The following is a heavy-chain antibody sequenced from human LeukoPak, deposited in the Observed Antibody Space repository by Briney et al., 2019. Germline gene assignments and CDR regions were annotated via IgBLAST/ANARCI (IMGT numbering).Heavy chain of an antibody. V-gene: IGHV1-46*01. Sequence: ASVKVSCKASGYTFTSYYMHWVRQAPGQGLEWMGIINPSGGSTSYAQKFQGRVTMTRDTSTSTVYMELSSLRSEDTAVYYCARDFASVFKWDDDILTGYTSRDAFDIWGQGTMVTVSS. CDR2: INPSGGST. J-gene: IGHJ3*02. CDR1: GYTFTSYY. D-gene: IGHD3-9*01. CDR3: ARDFASVFKWDDDILTGYTSRDAFDI.